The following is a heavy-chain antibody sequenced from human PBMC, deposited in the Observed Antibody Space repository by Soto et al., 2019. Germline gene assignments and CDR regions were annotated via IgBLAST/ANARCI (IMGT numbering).Heavy chain of an antibody. D-gene: IGHD2-21*01. CDR1: GGSITGVGYY. J-gene: IGHJ4*02. V-gene: IGHV4-31*03. Sequence: QVQLQESGPGLVKPSQTLSLTCTVSGGSITGVGYYCVWSRQHPGKGLEWIGYFYSRGSTYYNPSLKSRVTISVDTYKNQFSLKLSSVTAADTAVYYCARGVIRWGQGTLVTVSS. CDR2: FYSRGST. CDR3: ARGVIR.